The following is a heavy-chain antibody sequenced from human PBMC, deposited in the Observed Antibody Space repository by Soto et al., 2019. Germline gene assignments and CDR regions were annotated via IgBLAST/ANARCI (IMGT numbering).Heavy chain of an antibody. J-gene: IGHJ4*02. CDR3: ARLXXXXXXXXXXYXXS. Sequence: TLSLTCAVSGDSISGYFWNWVRQPPGRGLEWIGHTYDRGSTNYSPSLKSRVTMSLDTSKNRFTLNLSSVTAADTAVYYCARLXXXXXXXXXXYXXSWGQGTLVTVSS. V-gene: IGHV4-59*01. CDR1: GDSISGYF. CDR2: TYDRGST.